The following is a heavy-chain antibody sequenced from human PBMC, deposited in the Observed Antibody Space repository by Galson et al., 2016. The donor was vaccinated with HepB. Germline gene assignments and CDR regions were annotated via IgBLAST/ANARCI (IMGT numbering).Heavy chain of an antibody. CDR2: IYYSGST. J-gene: IGHJ4*02. V-gene: IGHV4-59*01. CDR3: ARSLRPNCYNSTGYVIDY. Sequence: SETLSLTCTVSGGSISNYYWTWIRQPPGKGLEWIGYIYYSGSTNYSPSLKSRVTMSVDTSKNHFSLKLSSVTAADTAVYYCARSLRPNCYNSTGYVIDYWGQGTLVTVSS. CDR1: GGSISNYY. D-gene: IGHD3-22*01.